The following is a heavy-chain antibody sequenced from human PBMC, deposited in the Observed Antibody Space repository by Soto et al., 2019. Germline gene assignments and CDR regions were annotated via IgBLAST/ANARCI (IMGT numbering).Heavy chain of an antibody. CDR1: GFTFSSYS. D-gene: IGHD1-26*01. CDR3: STDPVAWAVSGISQPNWLDP. CDR2: ISGSSGTI. Sequence: PGGSLRLSCAASGFTFSSYSMNWVRQAPGKGLEWVSYISGSSGTIHYADSVKGRFIISRDNAKNSLYLQMYSLRVEDSAVYYCSTDPVAWAVSGISQPNWLDPWGQGSQVTVS. V-gene: IGHV3-48*01. J-gene: IGHJ5*02.